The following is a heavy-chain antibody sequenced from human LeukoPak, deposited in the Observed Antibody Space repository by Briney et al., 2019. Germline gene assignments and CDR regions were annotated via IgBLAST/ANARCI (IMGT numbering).Heavy chain of an antibody. J-gene: IGHJ5*02. Sequence: SETLSLTCAVYGGSFSGYYWSWIRQPPGKGLEWIGEINHSGSTNYNPSLKSRVTISVDTSKSQFSLKLSSVTAADTAVYYCARRAYDFWSGYLNWFDPWGQGTLVTVSS. CDR2: INHSGST. V-gene: IGHV4-34*01. CDR3: ARRAYDFWSGYLNWFDP. CDR1: GGSFSGYY. D-gene: IGHD3-3*01.